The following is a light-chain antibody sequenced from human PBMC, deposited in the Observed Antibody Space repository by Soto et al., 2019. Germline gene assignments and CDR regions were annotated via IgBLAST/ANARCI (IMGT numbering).Light chain of an antibody. Sequence: QSVLTQPPSVSAAPGQRVTISCSGSSSNIGRHAASWYQQLPGTAPKLVIFGNRNRPSGVPERFSGSKSGTSASLAITGLQAEDEADYYCQAYDYSLTAFVFGGGTKLTVL. CDR1: SSNIGRHA. CDR2: GNR. J-gene: IGLJ3*02. V-gene: IGLV1-40*01. CDR3: QAYDYSLTAFV.